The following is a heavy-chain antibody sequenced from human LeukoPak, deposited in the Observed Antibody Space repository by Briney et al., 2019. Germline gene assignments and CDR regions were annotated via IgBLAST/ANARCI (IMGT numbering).Heavy chain of an antibody. V-gene: IGHV4-31*03. J-gene: IGHJ3*02. CDR2: TYYSGST. Sequence: PSQTLSLTCTVSGGSISSGGYYWSWIRQHPGKGLEWIGYTYYSGSTYYNPSLKSRVTISVDTSKNQFSLKLSSVTAADTAVYYCARVFPYDSSGYDAFDIWGQGTMVTVSS. D-gene: IGHD3-22*01. CDR1: GGSISSGGYY. CDR3: ARVFPYDSSGYDAFDI.